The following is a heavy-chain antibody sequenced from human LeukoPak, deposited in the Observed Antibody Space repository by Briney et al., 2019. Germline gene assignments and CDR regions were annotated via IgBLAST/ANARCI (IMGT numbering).Heavy chain of an antibody. CDR3: ESGSKFDY. J-gene: IGHJ4*02. CDR1: GYTFTGYY. V-gene: IGHV1-2*02. Sequence: GASVKVSCKPSGYTFTGYYVHWVRPAPGQGLEGMGWINPNSGDTNFAQKFKGRVTMTRDTSIRTAYMELSGLRSDDTGVDYWESGSKFDYWGQGTLVTVSS. CDR2: INPNSGDT. D-gene: IGHD5/OR15-5a*01.